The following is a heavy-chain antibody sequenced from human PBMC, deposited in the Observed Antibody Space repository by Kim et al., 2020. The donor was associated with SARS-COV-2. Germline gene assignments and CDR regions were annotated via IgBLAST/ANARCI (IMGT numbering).Heavy chain of an antibody. J-gene: IGHJ5*02. D-gene: IGHD1-26*01. CDR1: GGSISSGNW. CDR3: AWLDSVSGGYYWFDP. CDR2: ISHSGNT. Sequence: SETLSLTCGVSGGSISSGNWWCWVRPPPGKRLGWIGDISHSGNTNNHPSLRSRVTISVDTSKNQFSLSLTSVTAAATAVYYCAWLDSVSGGYYWFDPWGQGTPVTV. V-gene: IGHV4-4*02.